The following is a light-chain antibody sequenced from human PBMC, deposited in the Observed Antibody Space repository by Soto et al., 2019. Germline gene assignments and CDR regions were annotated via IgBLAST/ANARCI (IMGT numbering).Light chain of an antibody. CDR2: SVS. V-gene: IGKV3-20*01. J-gene: IGKJ1*01. CDR3: QQYDISPRT. CDR1: QTLNRNY. Sequence: EIVLTQSPGILSLSPGERATLSCRASQTLNRNYLAWYQQKPGQAPRVVIYSVSVRATGIPDRFSGSGYGTDFTLTISGLEPEDSAVYYCQQYDISPRTYGQGTKVEI.